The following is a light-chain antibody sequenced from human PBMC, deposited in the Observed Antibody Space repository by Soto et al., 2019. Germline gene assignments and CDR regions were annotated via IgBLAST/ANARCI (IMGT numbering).Light chain of an antibody. CDR1: SRDIGSSPY. J-gene: IGLJ2*01. V-gene: IGLV2-14*03. Sequence: QSALTQPASVSGSPGQSITISCTGTSRDIGSSPYVSWYQQYPGKAPKCMIYDVNNRPSGVSNRFSGSKSGNTASLSISGLQAEYEAVYYCTSYTTTNTLALGGGTKLTVL. CDR3: TSYTTTNTLA. CDR2: DVN.